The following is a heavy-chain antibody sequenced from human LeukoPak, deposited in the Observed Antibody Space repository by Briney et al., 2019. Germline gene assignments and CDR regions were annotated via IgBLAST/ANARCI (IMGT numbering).Heavy chain of an antibody. V-gene: IGHV3-7*01. CDR3: ARSDYIREWRYFDY. Sequence: PGGSLRLSCAASGFTFSSYWMSWVRQAPGKGLEWVANIKQDGSEKYYVDSVKGRFTISRDNAKNSLYLQMNSLRAEDTTVYYCARSDYIREWRYFDYWGQGTLVTVSS. J-gene: IGHJ4*02. CDR2: IKQDGSEK. CDR1: GFTFSSYW. D-gene: IGHD4-11*01.